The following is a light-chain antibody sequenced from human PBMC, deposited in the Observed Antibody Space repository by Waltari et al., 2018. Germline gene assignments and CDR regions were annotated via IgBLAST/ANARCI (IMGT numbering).Light chain of an antibody. V-gene: IGKV1-33*01. Sequence: DIQMTQSPSSLSASVGDRVTITCQASQDISNYLNWYQKKPGKAPKLLIYDASNLETGVPSRFSGRAYGTYFTLTISSLQPEDIATYFCQKYDSLPLTFGGGTKVEI. J-gene: IGKJ4*01. CDR2: DAS. CDR3: QKYDSLPLT. CDR1: QDISNY.